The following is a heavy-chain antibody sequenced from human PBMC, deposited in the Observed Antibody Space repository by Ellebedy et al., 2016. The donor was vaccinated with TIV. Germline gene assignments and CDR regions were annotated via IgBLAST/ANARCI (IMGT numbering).Heavy chain of an antibody. D-gene: IGHD1-20*01. CDR1: AYSITSSYY. V-gene: IGHV4-38-2*01. CDR3: ARVGNWNDMRLYYYYYMDV. CDR2: IYHGGST. J-gene: IGHJ6*03. Sequence: SETLSLTCAVSAYSITSSYYWGWIRQPPGKGLEWIGNIYHGGSTYYNPSLKSRVTISVDTSKNHFSLKLFSVTAADTAVYYCARVGNWNDMRLYYYYYMDVWGKGTTVTVSS.